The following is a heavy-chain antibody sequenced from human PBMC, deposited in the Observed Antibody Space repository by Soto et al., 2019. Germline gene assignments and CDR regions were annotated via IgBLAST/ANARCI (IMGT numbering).Heavy chain of an antibody. CDR1: GGSVSSGSYY. J-gene: IGHJ4*02. D-gene: IGHD3-10*01. V-gene: IGHV4-61*01. Sequence: PSETLSLTCTVSGGSVSSGSYYWSWIRQPPGKGLEWIGYIYYSGSTNYNPSLKSRVTISVDTSKNQFSLKLSSVTAADTAVYYCASGSYYYGSGSYYNEPDYWGQGTLVTVS. CDR3: ASGSYYYGSGSYYNEPDY. CDR2: IYYSGST.